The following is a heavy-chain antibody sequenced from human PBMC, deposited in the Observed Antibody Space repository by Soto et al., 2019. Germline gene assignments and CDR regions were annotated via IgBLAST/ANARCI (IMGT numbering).Heavy chain of an antibody. CDR1: GYTFTGYY. V-gene: IGHV1-2*02. J-gene: IGHJ6*02. CDR2: INPNSGGT. CDR3: ARDPVVTTPFYYYCYGMDV. Sequence: ASVKVSCKASGYTFTGYYMHWVRQAPGQGLEWMGWINPNSGGTNYAQKFQGRVTMTRDTSISTAYMELSRLRSDDTAVYYCARDPVVTTPFYYYCYGMDVWGQGTTVTVSS. D-gene: IGHD4-4*01.